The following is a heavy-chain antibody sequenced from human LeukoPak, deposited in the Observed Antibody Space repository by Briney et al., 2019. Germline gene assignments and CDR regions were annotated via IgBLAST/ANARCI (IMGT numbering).Heavy chain of an antibody. Sequence: GGSVRLSCSASGFTFRNYAMHWVRQAPGKGLESVSAINNNGGNTYYADSVKGRFTISRDNSQNTLYLQMSSLRAEDTAVYYCLSSPRAATTMDDYWGQGTLVTVSS. CDR2: INNNGGNT. J-gene: IGHJ4*02. D-gene: IGHD1-26*01. V-gene: IGHV3-64D*06. CDR3: LSSPRAATTMDDY. CDR1: GFTFRNYA.